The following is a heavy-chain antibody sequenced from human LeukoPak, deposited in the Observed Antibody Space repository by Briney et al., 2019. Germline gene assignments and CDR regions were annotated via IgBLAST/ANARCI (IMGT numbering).Heavy chain of an antibody. V-gene: IGHV1-24*01. CDR3: ATAGYSGYDFRY. J-gene: IGHJ4*02. CDR2: FDPEDGET. D-gene: IGHD5-12*01. CDR1: GYTLTELS. Sequence: ASVKVSCKVSGYTLTELSMHWVRQAPGKGLEWMGGFDPEDGETIYAQKFQGGVTMTEDTSTDTAYMELSSLRSEDTAVYYCATAGYSGYDFRYWGQGTLVTVSS.